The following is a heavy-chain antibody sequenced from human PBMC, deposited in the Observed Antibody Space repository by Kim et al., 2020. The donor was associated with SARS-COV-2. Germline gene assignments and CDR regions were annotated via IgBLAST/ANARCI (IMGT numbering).Heavy chain of an antibody. CDR2: INPNSGGT. CDR3: ARRLEGHYYYYYGMDV. CDR1: GYTFTGYY. Sequence: ASVKVSCKASGYTFTGYYMHWVRQAPGQGLEWMGRINPNSGGTNYAQKFQGRVTMTRDTSISTAYMELSRLRSDDTAVYYCARRLEGHYYYYYGMDVWGQGTTVTVSS. J-gene: IGHJ6*02. V-gene: IGHV1-2*06. D-gene: IGHD5-12*01.